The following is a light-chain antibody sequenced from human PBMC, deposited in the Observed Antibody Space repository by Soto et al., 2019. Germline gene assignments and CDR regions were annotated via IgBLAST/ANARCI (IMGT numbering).Light chain of an antibody. CDR1: SSDIGAYNS. Sequence: QSALTQPASVSGSPGQSITISCTGTSSDIGAYNSVSWYQQHPGKAPKLMIYEVSNRPSGVSNRFSASKSGNTASLTISGLQAEDEADYDCSSRTTSNPYVFGTGTKVTVL. CDR3: SSRTTSNPYV. J-gene: IGLJ1*01. V-gene: IGLV2-14*01. CDR2: EVS.